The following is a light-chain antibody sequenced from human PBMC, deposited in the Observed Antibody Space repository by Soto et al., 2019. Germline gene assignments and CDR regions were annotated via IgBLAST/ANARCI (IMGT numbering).Light chain of an antibody. V-gene: IGLV2-14*01. Sequence: QSVLTQPASVSGSPGQSITISCTGTSSDVGRYNYVSWYHQHPGKAPKLMIYDVSNRPSGVSNRFSGSKSGNTASLTISGLQAEDEADYFCSSYTGSSTLVVFGGGTKLTVL. CDR1: SSDVGRYNY. CDR2: DVS. J-gene: IGLJ3*02. CDR3: SSYTGSSTLVV.